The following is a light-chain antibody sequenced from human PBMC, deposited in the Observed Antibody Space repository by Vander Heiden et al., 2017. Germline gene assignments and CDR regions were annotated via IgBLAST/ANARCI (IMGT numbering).Light chain of an antibody. CDR1: QSISSY. CDR2: SAF. J-gene: IGKJ1*01. Sequence: DIQMPQSPSSLSASVGDRVTITCRASQSISSYFNWYQQKPGKAPKLLIYSAFSLQSGVPSRFSGSGSGTDFTLTISSLQPGDFATYYCQQSYSTPQTFGQGTKVEIK. V-gene: IGKV1-39*01. CDR3: QQSYSTPQT.